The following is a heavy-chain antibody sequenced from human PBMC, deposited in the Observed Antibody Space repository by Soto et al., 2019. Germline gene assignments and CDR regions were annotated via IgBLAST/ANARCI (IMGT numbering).Heavy chain of an antibody. V-gene: IGHV3-23*01. J-gene: IGHJ4*02. D-gene: IGHD3-22*01. CDR2: ISGSGGRT. CDR1: GFAFSSHA. Sequence: EVQLLESGGGLVQPGGSLRLSCAASGFAFSSHAMNWVRQAPGKGLEWVSGISGSGGRTYYADSVKGRFTISRDNSKNTLDLQMTSLRAEDTAVYYCAKGRYSYDSSGHDYWGLGTLVTVSS. CDR3: AKGRYSYDSSGHDY.